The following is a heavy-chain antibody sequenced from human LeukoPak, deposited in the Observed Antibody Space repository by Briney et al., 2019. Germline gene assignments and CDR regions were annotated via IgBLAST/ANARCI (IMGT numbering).Heavy chain of an antibody. CDR2: ISDRGRT. CDR3: ARVPLRFLEPFDY. V-gene: IGHV4-34*01. D-gene: IGHD3-3*01. Sequence: SETLSLTCAVYGGSVRGYYWSWIRRPPGKGLEWIGEISDRGRTHYNPSLESRVSMSVDTSKNQFALQLNSVTAADTAVYYCARVPLRFLEPFDYWGQGILVTVSS. J-gene: IGHJ4*02. CDR1: GGSVRGYY.